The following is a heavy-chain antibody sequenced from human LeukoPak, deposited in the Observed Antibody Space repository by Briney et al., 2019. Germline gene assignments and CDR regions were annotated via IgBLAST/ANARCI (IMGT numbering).Heavy chain of an antibody. J-gene: IGHJ4*02. CDR3: ARETGGNSDY. CDR1: GFTFSSYS. D-gene: IGHD4-23*01. Sequence: GGSLRLSCAASGFTFSSYSMNWVRQAPGKGLEWVSYISSSSTIYYADSVKGRFTISRDNAKNSLYLQMNSLRAEDTAVYYCARETGGNSDYWGQGTLVTVSS. V-gene: IGHV3-48*01. CDR2: ISSSSTI.